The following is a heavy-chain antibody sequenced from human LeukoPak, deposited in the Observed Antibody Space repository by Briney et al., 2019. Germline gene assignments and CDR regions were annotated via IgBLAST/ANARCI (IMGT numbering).Heavy chain of an antibody. CDR1: GFTFNKYA. CDR3: AKNTGQTSAYSFRFNY. Sequence: PGGSLRLSCAASGFTFNKYALRGVRQARGKGGEGGSDISGNGGSTYYADSVQPRFSISSDNSHTTLFLQMYSLRAEDTAVYYCAKNTGQTSAYSFRFNYWGQGILVTVSS. J-gene: IGHJ4*02. CDR2: ISGNGGST. V-gene: IGHV3-23*01. D-gene: IGHD5-18*01.